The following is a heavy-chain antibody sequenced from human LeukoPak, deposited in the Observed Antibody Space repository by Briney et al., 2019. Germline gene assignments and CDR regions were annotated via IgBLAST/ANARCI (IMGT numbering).Heavy chain of an antibody. J-gene: IGHJ3*02. CDR1: GYTLTSYY. CDR3: ARGLLTARARDAFDI. D-gene: IGHD7-27*01. Sequence: ASVKVSCKASGYTLTSYYMHWVRQAPGQGLEWMGIINPSGGDTSYAQKFQGRLTMTRDTSTNTAYMELGSLRSDDTAVYYCARGLLTARARDAFDIWGQGTMVTVSS. CDR2: INPSGGDT. V-gene: IGHV1-46*01.